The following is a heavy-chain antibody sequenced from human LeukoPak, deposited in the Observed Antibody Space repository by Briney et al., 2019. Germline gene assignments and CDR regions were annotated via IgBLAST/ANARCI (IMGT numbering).Heavy chain of an antibody. J-gene: IGHJ5*02. Sequence: GGSLRLSCAASGFTFSSYWMSWVRQAPGKGLEWVANIKQDGSEKYNVDSVKGRFTISRDNAKNSLYLQMNSLRAEDTAVYYCARDPDQPQGYCSSTSCYGNWFDPWGQGTLVTVSS. CDR3: ARDPDQPQGYCSSTSCYGNWFDP. CDR1: GFTFSSYW. V-gene: IGHV3-7*01. D-gene: IGHD2-2*01. CDR2: IKQDGSEK.